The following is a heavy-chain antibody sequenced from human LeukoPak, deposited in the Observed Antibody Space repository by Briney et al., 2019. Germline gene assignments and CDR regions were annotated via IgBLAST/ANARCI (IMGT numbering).Heavy chain of an antibody. J-gene: IGHJ4*02. CDR2: ISSRGSSGSTI. Sequence: PSETLSLTCTVSGGSISSSGYYWGWIRQPPGKGLEWVSYISSRGSSGSTIYYADSVKGRFTVSRDDAKNSLYLQMNSLRVEDTAVYYCAREHSSSGWGYFDYWGQGTLVTVSS. CDR1: GGSISSSGYY. CDR3: AREHSSSGWGYFDY. V-gene: IGHV3-11*04. D-gene: IGHD6-25*01.